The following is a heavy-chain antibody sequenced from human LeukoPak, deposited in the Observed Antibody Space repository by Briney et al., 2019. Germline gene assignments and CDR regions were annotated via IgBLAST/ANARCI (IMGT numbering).Heavy chain of an antibody. Sequence: ASVKVSCKASGYTFTGYYTHWVRQAPGQGLEWMGWINPNSGGTNYAQKFQGRVTMTRDASIGTAYMELSRLRSDDTAVFYCARAPLGGPLRFFDDWGQGTLVTVSS. D-gene: IGHD3-3*01. J-gene: IGHJ5*02. CDR3: ARAPLGGPLRFFDD. CDR1: GYTFTGYY. V-gene: IGHV1-2*02. CDR2: INPNSGGT.